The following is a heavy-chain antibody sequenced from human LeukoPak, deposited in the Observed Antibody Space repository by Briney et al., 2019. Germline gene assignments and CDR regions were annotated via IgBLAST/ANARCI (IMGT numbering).Heavy chain of an antibody. D-gene: IGHD3-9*01. CDR3: ARHREAGIAISSFPYYYYSFYMDV. J-gene: IGHJ6*03. CDR2: IHFSGST. Sequence: SETLPLMCTVSGDSISTYSWSWIRQPPGKGLEWIGYIHFSGSTSYNPSLKSRVTISLDTSKDQFSLRLTSVAAADTAVYFCARHREAGIAISSFPYYYYSFYMDVWGTGTTVTVSS. CDR1: GDSISTYS. V-gene: IGHV4-59*08.